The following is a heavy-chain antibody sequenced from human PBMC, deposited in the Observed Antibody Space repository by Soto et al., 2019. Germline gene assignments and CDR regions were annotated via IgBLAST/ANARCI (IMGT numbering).Heavy chain of an antibody. J-gene: IGHJ6*02. CDR2: ISSSSSYI. Sequence: GGSLRLSCAASGFTFSSYSMNWVRQAPGKGLEWVSSISSSSSYIYYADSVKGRFTISRDNAKNSLYLQMNSLRAEDTAVYYCARRAGTVNYYYGMDVWGQGTTVTVSS. V-gene: IGHV3-21*01. CDR1: GFTFSSYS. CDR3: ARRAGTVNYYYGMDV. D-gene: IGHD6-13*01.